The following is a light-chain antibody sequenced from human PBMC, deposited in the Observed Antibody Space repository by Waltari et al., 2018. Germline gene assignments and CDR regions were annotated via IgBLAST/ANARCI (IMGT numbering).Light chain of an antibody. V-gene: IGKV1-5*03. J-gene: IGKJ1*01. Sequence: DIQMTQSPSTLSASVGDRVTITCRASRSISSWLAWYQQKPGKAPKLPIYKASSLESGVPSRFSGSGSGTEFTLTISSLQPDDFATYYCQQYKSYRTFGQGTKVEIK. CDR1: RSISSW. CDR3: QQYKSYRT. CDR2: KAS.